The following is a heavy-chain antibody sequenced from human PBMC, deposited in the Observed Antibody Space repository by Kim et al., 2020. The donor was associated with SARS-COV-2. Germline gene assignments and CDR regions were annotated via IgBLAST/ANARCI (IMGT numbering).Heavy chain of an antibody. Sequence: SETLSLTCTVSGGSFSSSSYYWVWLRQAPGMGRDWIGSAYYIGNTYYNPFLKSRVTISIYTSKNHFSLKLVSVTAADTAFYYWAEHHGDNSGGYVGYDY. V-gene: IGHV4-39*02. CDR3: AEHHGDNSGGYVGYDY. CDR1: GGSFSSSSYY. J-gene: IGHJ4*01. CDR2: AYYIGNT. D-gene: IGHD6-19*01.